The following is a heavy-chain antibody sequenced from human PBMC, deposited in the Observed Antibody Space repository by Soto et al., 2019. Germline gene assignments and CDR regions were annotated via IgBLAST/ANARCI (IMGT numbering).Heavy chain of an antibody. Sequence: SETLSLTCTVSGGSVNSRTHYWTWIRQPPGKGLEWIGYISYTGNTRYSPSLASRLTISLATDKNQFSMLLNSVTAADTAVYYCARAASGASPFYYYGTNVWGQGNTVTVSS. D-gene: IGHD6-6*01. J-gene: IGHJ6*02. CDR3: ARAASGASPFYYYGTNV. CDR2: ISYTGNT. V-gene: IGHV4-61*01. CDR1: GGSVNSRTHY.